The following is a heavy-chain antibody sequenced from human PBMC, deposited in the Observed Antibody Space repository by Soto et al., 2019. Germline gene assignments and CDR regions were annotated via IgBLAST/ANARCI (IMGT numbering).Heavy chain of an antibody. D-gene: IGHD6-13*01. Sequence: EVQLVESGGGLVQPGGSPRLSCAASGFTFSSYWMHWVRQAPGKGLEWVSRIEGDGSSTTSADSVKGRFTVSRDDARNTLYLQMSSLRADDTAIYYCAREGLDTAGFFDVWGQGTMVTVSS. CDR3: AREGLDTAGFFDV. CDR2: IEGDGSST. V-gene: IGHV3-74*01. CDR1: GFTFSSYW. J-gene: IGHJ3*01.